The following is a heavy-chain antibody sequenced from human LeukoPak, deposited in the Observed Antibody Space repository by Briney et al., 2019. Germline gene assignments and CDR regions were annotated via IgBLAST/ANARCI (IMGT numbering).Heavy chain of an antibody. Sequence: GGSLRLSCAASGFNFNTYTMNWVRQVPGKGLEWVSSISSDSSYIYYADAVHGRFTVSRDNAKYSLYLQMNSLRAEDTAVYYCVRGSYGAYDYWGQGSLVTVSS. J-gene: IGHJ4*02. CDR1: GFNFNTYT. D-gene: IGHD4-17*01. V-gene: IGHV3-21*01. CDR3: VRGSYGAYDY. CDR2: ISSDSSYI.